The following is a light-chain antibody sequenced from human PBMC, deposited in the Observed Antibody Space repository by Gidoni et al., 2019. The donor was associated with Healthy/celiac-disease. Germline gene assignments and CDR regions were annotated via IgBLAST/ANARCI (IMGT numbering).Light chain of an antibody. CDR3: QQYNSPGT. CDR2: KAS. V-gene: IGKV1-5*03. CDR1: QSISSW. J-gene: IGKJ2*01. Sequence: DIQMTQSPSTLSASAGDRVTITCRASQSISSWLAWYQQKPGKAPKLLIYKASSLESGVPSRFSGSGSGTEFTLTISSLQPDDFATYYCQQYNSPGTFGQGTKLEIK.